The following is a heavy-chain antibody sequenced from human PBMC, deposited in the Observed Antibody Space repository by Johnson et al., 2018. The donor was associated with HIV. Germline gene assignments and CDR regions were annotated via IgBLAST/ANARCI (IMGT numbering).Heavy chain of an antibody. CDR3: ARDQGYNGFEPDAFDI. CDR2: IWYDGSNK. D-gene: IGHD5-12*01. Sequence: VQLVESGGGVVQPGRSLRLSCAASGFTFSSYGMHWVRQAPGKGLESVAVIWYDGSNKYYEDSVRGRFTISRDNSKNTLYLQMNSLRAEDTAVYFWARDQGYNGFEPDAFDIWGQGTMVTVSS. V-gene: IGHV3-33*01. J-gene: IGHJ3*02. CDR1: GFTFSSYG.